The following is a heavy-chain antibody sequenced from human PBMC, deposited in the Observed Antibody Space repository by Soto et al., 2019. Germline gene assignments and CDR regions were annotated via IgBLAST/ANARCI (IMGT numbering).Heavy chain of an antibody. CDR3: AKRGVDTFGLSY. V-gene: IGHV3-74*01. J-gene: IGHJ4*02. D-gene: IGHD3-10*01. CDR2: INTDGSST. CDR1: GFTFSSFW. Sequence: EVQLVESGGGLVQPGGSLRLSCAVSGFTFSSFWMHWVRQXXXXGLVWVSRINTDGSSTSYADSVKGRFTISRDNAKNTLYLQMNSXRVXDTAMYYCAKRGVDTFGLSYWGQGTLVTVSS.